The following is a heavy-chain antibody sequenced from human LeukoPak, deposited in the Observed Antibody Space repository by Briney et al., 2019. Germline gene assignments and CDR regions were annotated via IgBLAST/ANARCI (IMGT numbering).Heavy chain of an antibody. CDR1: GFTFSSYG. D-gene: IGHD3-10*02. V-gene: IGHV3-30*18. CDR2: ISYDGVNK. Sequence: GGSLRLSCASSGFTFSSYGIHWVRLAPGKGLEWVAVISYDGVNKTYADSVKGRFTISRDNSKNTVFLQMNDLRVEETAVYYCAKTASVLLCSAPLDYWGQGTLVTVSS. J-gene: IGHJ4*02. CDR3: AKTASVLLCSAPLDY.